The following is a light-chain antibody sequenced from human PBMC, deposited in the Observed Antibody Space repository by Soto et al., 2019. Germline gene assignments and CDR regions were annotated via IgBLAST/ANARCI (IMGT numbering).Light chain of an antibody. J-gene: IGLJ3*02. Sequence: QSVLTQPPSVSGTPGQRVTISCSGGSSNIGSNSVNWYQQLPGTAPKLLIYSNIQRPSGVPDRFSGSKSDTSASLAISGLQSEDEADYYCAAWDDSLTGRVFGGGTQLTVL. V-gene: IGLV1-44*01. CDR1: SSNIGSNS. CDR3: AAWDDSLTGRV. CDR2: SNI.